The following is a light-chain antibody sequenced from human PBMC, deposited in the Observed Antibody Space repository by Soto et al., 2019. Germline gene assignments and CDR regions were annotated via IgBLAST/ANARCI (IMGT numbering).Light chain of an antibody. J-gene: IGKJ4*01. CDR1: QTIINW. CDR2: KAS. Sequence: DIQMTQSPSTPSASVGDRVTITCRSSQTIINWLAWYQQKPGKAPKLLIYKASTLEGEVPSRFSGSGSETEFTLTINSLQSEDCATYYCQQYHTWPATFGGGPKVDIK. CDR3: QQYHTWPAT. V-gene: IGKV1-5*03.